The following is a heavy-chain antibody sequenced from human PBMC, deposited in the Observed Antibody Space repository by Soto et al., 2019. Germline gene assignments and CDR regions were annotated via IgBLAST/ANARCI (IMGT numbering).Heavy chain of an antibody. D-gene: IGHD5-12*01. V-gene: IGHV3-66*01. CDR1: GFTVSSNY. Sequence: QPGGSPRLSCAASGFTVSSNYMSWVRQAPGKGLEWVSVIYSGGGTYYADSVKGRFTISRDNSKNTLYLQMNSLRAEDTAVYYCARDHGATNAFDIWGQGTMVTVSS. J-gene: IGHJ3*02. CDR3: ARDHGATNAFDI. CDR2: IYSGGGT.